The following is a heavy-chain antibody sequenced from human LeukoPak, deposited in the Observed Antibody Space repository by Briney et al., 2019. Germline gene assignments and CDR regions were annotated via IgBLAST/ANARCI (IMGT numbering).Heavy chain of an antibody. J-gene: IGHJ5*02. CDR2: INPNSGNT. CDR1: EYTFTNYD. Sequence: ASVEVSCKASEYTFTNYDINWVRQATGQGLEWMGWINPNSGNTGYTQKFQGRVTMTRNTSLSTAYMELTSLKSEDTAVYYCARSLGTYWGKDFLNWFDPWGQGTLVTVSS. V-gene: IGHV1-8*01. CDR3: ARSLGTYWGKDFLNWFDP. D-gene: IGHD3-16*01.